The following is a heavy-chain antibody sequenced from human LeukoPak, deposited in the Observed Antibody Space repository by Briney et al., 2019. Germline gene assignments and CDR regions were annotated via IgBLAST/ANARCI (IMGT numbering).Heavy chain of an antibody. CDR3: ALSPPRAEYFQQ. CDR1: GGTFSSYA. CDR2: IIPILGIA. Sequence: SVKFSCKASGGTFSSYAISWVRQAPGQGLEWMGRIIPILGIANYAQKFQGRVTITADKSTSTAYMELSSLRSEDTAVYYCALSPPRAEYFQQWGQGTLVTVSS. J-gene: IGHJ1*01. V-gene: IGHV1-69*04.